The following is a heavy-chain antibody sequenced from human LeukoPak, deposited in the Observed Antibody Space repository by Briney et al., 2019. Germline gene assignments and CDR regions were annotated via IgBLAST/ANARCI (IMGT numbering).Heavy chain of an antibody. Sequence: ASVKVSCKASGYTFTSYDINWVRQATGQGLEWMGWMNPNSGNTGYAQKFLGRVTMTRNTSISTAYMELSSLRSGDTAVYYCARGPQVLLWFGATLTYRRDYYFDYWGQGTLVTVSS. CDR1: GYTFTSYD. V-gene: IGHV1-8*01. J-gene: IGHJ4*02. CDR2: MNPNSGNT. D-gene: IGHD3-10*01. CDR3: ARGPQVLLWFGATLTYRRDYYFDY.